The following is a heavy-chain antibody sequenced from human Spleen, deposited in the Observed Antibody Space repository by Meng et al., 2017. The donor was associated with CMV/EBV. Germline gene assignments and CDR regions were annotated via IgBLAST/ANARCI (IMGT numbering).Heavy chain of an antibody. CDR2: SKPKSGDT. J-gene: IGHJ4*02. Sequence: CEASGYTFSGYYMHGGRQAPGKGLEGMGWSKPKSGDTNYAQKFQGRVTMTRNTSISTAYMELSRLRSDDTAVYYCARQSEGWLQFGYWGQGTLVTVSS. CDR3: ARQSEGWLQFGY. D-gene: IGHD5-24*01. CDR1: GYTFSGYY. V-gene: IGHV1-2*02.